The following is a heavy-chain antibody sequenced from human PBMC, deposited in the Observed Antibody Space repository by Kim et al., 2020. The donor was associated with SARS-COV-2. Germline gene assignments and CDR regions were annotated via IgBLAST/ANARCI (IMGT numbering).Heavy chain of an antibody. Sequence: SETLSLTCAVYGGSFSGYYWSWIRQPPGKGLEWIGEINHSGSTNYNPSLKSRVTISVDTSKNQFSLKLSSVTAADTAVYYCARASITIFGVVIPYYYYGMDVWGQGTTVTVSS. CDR1: GGSFSGYY. V-gene: IGHV4-34*01. CDR3: ARASITIFGVVIPYYYYGMDV. J-gene: IGHJ6*02. CDR2: INHSGST. D-gene: IGHD3-3*01.